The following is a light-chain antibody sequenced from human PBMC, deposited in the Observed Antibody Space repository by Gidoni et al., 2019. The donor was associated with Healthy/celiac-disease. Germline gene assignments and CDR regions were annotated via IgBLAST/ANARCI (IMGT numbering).Light chain of an antibody. Sequence: DIQMTQSPSTLSASVGDRVTITCRASQSLSNWLAWYQQKPGKAPKLLIYNASSLESGVPSRFSGSGSATEFTLTISSLQPDDFTTSYCQQYNDYSPLTFGGGTKVEIK. V-gene: IGKV1-5*03. CDR2: NAS. CDR3: QQYNDYSPLT. CDR1: QSLSNW. J-gene: IGKJ4*01.